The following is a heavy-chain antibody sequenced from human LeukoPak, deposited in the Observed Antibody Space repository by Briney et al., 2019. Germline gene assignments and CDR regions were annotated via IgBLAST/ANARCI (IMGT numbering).Heavy chain of an antibody. CDR1: GFTFSSYS. J-gene: IGHJ4*02. D-gene: IGHD1-26*01. CDR3: ARERESWEPHVADY. Sequence: GGSLRLSCAASGFTFSSYSMNWVRQAPGKGLEWVSSISSSSSYIYYADSVKGRFTISRDNAKNSLYLQMNSLRAEDTAVYYCARERESWEPHVADYWGQGTLVTVSP. V-gene: IGHV3-21*01. CDR2: ISSSSSYI.